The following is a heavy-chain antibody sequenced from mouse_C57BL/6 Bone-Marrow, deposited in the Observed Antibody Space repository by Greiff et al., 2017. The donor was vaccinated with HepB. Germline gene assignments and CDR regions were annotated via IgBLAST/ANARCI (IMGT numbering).Heavy chain of an antibody. Sequence: VKLMESGAELARPGASVKLSCKASGYTFTSYGISWVKQRTGQGLEWIGEIYPRSGNTYYNEKFKGKATLTADKSSSTAYMELRSLTSEDSAVYFCARKGYDDAMDYWGQGTSVTVSS. CDR2: IYPRSGNT. J-gene: IGHJ4*01. D-gene: IGHD2-2*01. CDR3: ARKGYDDAMDY. V-gene: IGHV1-81*01. CDR1: GYTFTSYG.